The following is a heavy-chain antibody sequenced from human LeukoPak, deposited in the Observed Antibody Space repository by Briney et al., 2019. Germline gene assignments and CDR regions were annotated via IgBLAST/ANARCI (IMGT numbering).Heavy chain of an antibody. CDR1: GFTFSSYS. V-gene: IGHV3-21*01. Sequence: GGSLRLSCAASGFTFSSYSMNWVRQAPGKGLEWVSSISSSSSYIYYADSVKGRFTISRDNARNSLYLQMNSLRAEDTVVYYCARADSSSWFSFDYWGQGTLVTVSS. CDR3: ARADSSSWFSFDY. D-gene: IGHD6-13*01. CDR2: ISSSSSYI. J-gene: IGHJ4*02.